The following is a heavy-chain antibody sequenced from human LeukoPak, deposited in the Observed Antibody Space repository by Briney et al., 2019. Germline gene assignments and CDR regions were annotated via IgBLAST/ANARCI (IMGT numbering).Heavy chain of an antibody. J-gene: IGHJ4*02. V-gene: IGHV3-11*06. CDR1: GFTFSDYY. CDR3: ARDAMLNYDILTGYYGIDY. CDR2: ISSSSSYT. Sequence: PGGPLRLSCAASGFTFSDYYMSWIRQAPGKGLEWVSYISSSSSYTNYAGSVKGRFTISRDNAKNSLYLQMNSLRAEDTAVYYCARDAMLNYDILTGYYGIDYWGQGTLVTVSS. D-gene: IGHD3-9*01.